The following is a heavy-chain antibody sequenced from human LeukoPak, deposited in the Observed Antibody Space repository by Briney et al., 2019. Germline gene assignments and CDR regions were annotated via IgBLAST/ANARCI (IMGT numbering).Heavy chain of an antibody. CDR2: IKSKTDGGTV. V-gene: IGHV3-15*01. Sequence: GGSLRLSCAAFGFTFSNAWMSWVRQAPGKGLDWVGRIKSKTDGGTVEYAAPVKGRFTISRDDSKNTLYLQMNSLKTEDTAVYYCATVKYCSGGTCYSRSDYWGQGVLVTVSS. CDR1: GFTFSNAW. J-gene: IGHJ4*02. D-gene: IGHD2-15*01. CDR3: ATVKYCSGGTCYSRSDY.